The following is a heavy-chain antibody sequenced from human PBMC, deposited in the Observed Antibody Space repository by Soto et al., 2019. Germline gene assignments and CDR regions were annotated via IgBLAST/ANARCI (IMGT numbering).Heavy chain of an antibody. CDR1: GFTFSNYA. Sequence: EVSLRLSCSPSGFTFSNYALTWVRQAPGKGLEWVSTISGSGGSTYYADSVKGRFTISRDNSKNTLYLQMNSLRAEDTAVYYCAKDQGSSWYEIDYWGQGP. CDR2: ISGSGGST. V-gene: IGHV3-23*01. J-gene: IGHJ4*02. CDR3: AKDQGSSWYEIDY. D-gene: IGHD6-13*01.